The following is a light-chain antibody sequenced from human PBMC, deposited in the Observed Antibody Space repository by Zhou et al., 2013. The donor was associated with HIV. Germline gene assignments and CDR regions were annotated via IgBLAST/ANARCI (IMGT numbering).Light chain of an antibody. CDR3: QQYYNFPRA. CDR1: QGVSSY. J-gene: IGKJ1*01. Sequence: AIRMTQSPSSFSASTGDRITITCRASQGVSSYVAWYQQKPGKAPKLLIYDASTLQSGVPSRFNGSGSGTDYTLTISCLQSEDFATYYCQQYYNFPRAFGQGTTVEIK. V-gene: IGKV1-8*01. CDR2: DAS.